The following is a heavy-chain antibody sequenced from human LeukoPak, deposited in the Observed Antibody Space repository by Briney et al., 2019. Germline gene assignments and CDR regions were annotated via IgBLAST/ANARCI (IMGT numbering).Heavy chain of an antibody. D-gene: IGHD2-15*01. Sequence: ASVKVSRKASGYTFISYGISWVRHAPGQGLEWMGWISGYNGNTNYAQKFQGRVTMTTDTSTSTAYLELRRLRSDDTAIYYCAREFCSGGGCYYYGMDVWGQGTTVTVS. V-gene: IGHV1-18*01. CDR1: GYTFISYG. CDR3: AREFCSGGGCYYYGMDV. J-gene: IGHJ6*02. CDR2: ISGYNGNT.